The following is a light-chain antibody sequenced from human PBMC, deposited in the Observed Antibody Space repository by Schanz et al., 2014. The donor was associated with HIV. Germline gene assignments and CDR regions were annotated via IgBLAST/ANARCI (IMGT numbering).Light chain of an antibody. Sequence: QSALTQPPSASGSPGQSVTISCTGTSNDIGTYKYVSWYRQHPGKAPKLIIYDVSNRPSGVSNRFSGSRSGNTASLTISGLQAEDEADYYCASCVAYNTCVFGGGTKLTVL. J-gene: IGLJ2*01. CDR1: SNDIGTYKY. CDR2: DVS. V-gene: IGLV2-14*03. CDR3: ASCVAYNTCV.